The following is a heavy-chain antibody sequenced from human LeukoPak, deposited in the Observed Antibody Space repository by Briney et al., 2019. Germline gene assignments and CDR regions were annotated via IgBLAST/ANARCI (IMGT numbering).Heavy chain of an antibody. J-gene: IGHJ4*02. D-gene: IGHD6-19*01. CDR1: GFTFSSYA. V-gene: IGHV3-23*01. CDR3: ARATSRISVAAIFGY. Sequence: GGSLRLSCAASGFTFSSYAMSWVRQAPGKGLEWVSAISGSGGSTYYADSVKGRFTISRDNSKNTLYLQMNTLRAEDTAVYYCARATSRISVAAIFGYWGRGTLVTVSS. CDR2: ISGSGGST.